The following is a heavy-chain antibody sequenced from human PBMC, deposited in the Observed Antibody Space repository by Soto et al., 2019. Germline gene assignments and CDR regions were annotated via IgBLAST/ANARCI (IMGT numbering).Heavy chain of an antibody. V-gene: IGHV4-59*01. J-gene: IGHJ5*02. CDR1: GGSISSYY. CDR3: ARDGNYYYDSSGYIFEP. CDR2: IYYSGST. D-gene: IGHD3-22*01. Sequence: SETLSLTCTVSGGSISSYYWSWIRQPPGKGLEWIGYIYYSGSTNYNPSLKSRVTISVDTSKNQFSLKLSSVTAADTAVYYCARDGNYYYDSSGYIFEPSGQGTLVTVSS.